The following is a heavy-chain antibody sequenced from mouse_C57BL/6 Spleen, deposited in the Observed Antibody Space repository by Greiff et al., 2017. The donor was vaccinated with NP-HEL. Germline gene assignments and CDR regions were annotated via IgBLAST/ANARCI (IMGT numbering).Heavy chain of an antibody. J-gene: IGHJ1*03. CDR3: ARGGYNGSGYDWYFDV. CDR2: IDPNSGGT. V-gene: IGHV1-72*01. D-gene: IGHD1-1*01. CDR1: GYTFTSYW. Sequence: QVQLQQPGAELVKPGASVKLSCKASGYTFTSYWMHWVKQRPGRGLEWIGRIDPNSGGTKYNEKFKSKATLTVDKPSSTAYMQLSSLTSEDAAVYYCARGGYNGSGYDWYFDVWGKGTTVTVSS.